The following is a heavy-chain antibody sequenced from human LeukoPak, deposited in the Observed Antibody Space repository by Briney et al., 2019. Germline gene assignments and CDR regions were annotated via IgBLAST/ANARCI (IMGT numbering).Heavy chain of an antibody. D-gene: IGHD4-11*01. CDR3: ARSTEKYGIDY. V-gene: IGHV3-48*03. Sequence: GGSLRLSCAASGFTSSSYEMNWVRQAPGKGLEWVSYISSSGSSIYYADSVKGRFTISRDNAKNSLHLQMNSLRVEDTAVYYCARSTEKYGIDYWGQGTLVTVSS. CDR2: ISSSGSSI. CDR1: GFTSSSYE. J-gene: IGHJ4*02.